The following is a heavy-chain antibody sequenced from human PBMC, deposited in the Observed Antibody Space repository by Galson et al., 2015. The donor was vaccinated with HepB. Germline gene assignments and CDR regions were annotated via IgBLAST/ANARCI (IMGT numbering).Heavy chain of an antibody. J-gene: IGHJ4*02. CDR3: ARGDYHDSSGYYPPLDY. CDR2: IIPIFGTA. Sequence: SVKVSCKASGGTFSSYAISWVRQAPGQGLEWMGGIIPIFGTANYAQKFQGRVTITADESTSTAYMELSSLRSEDTAVYYCARGDYHDSSGYYPPLDYWGQGTLVTVSS. D-gene: IGHD3-22*01. CDR1: GGTFSSYA. V-gene: IGHV1-69*13.